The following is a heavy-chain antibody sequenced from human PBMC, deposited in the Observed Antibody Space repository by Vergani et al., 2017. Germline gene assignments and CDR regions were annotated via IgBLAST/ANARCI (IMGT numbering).Heavy chain of an antibody. CDR2: IYYSGST. Sequence: QVQLQESGPGLVKPSETLSLTCTVSGGSISSYYWGWIRQPPGKGLEWIGYIYYSGSTNDNPSLKSRVTISVDTSKNQFSLKLSSVTAADTAVYYCARARLVGAAVVEDPWGQGTLVTVSS. D-gene: IGHD1-26*01. CDR3: ARARLVGAAVVEDP. CDR1: GGSISSYY. V-gene: IGHV4-59*01. J-gene: IGHJ5*02.